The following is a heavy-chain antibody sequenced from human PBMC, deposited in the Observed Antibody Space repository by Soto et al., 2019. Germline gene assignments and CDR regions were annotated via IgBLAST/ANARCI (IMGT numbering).Heavy chain of an antibody. CDR1: GFTFSSYW. D-gene: IGHD6-13*01. J-gene: IGHJ4*02. CDR3: ARDPVAARYYFDY. CDR2: IKQDGSEK. Sequence: GGSLRLSCAASGFTFSSYWMSWVRQAPGKGLEWVANIKQDGSEKYYVDSVKGRFTISRDNAKNSLYLQMSSLRAEDTAVYYCARDPVAARYYFDYWGQGTLVTVSS. V-gene: IGHV3-7*03.